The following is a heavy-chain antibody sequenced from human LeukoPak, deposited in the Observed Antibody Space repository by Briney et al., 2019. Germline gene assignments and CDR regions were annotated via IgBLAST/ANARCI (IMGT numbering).Heavy chain of an antibody. CDR2: TCDSANT. J-gene: IGHJ4*02. V-gene: IGHV4-59*01. Sequence: PSETLSLTCTVSGGSFRNYCWNWMRQSPGKGLEWIGYTCDSANTYYNPSLKSRVTISVDTSKNQFSLKLTSTTAADTAVYYCARWHDSGRYFDYWGRGTSVTVSS. CDR1: GGSFRNYC. CDR3: ARWHDSGRYFDY. D-gene: IGHD6-19*01.